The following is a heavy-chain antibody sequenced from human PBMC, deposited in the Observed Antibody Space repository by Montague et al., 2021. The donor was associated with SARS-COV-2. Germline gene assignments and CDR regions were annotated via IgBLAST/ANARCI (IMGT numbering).Heavy chain of an antibody. CDR1: GGSINSDSYY. CDR3: ARHGYGPVFLTDY. Sequence: SETLSLTCSVSGGSINSDSYYWGWIRQPPGKTLEWVGSVHYSGNIYYNPSLKSRVAISVDPSKNQFSLNVSSVTAADTAVYYCARHGYGPVFLTDYWGQGTLVTVSS. J-gene: IGHJ4*02. D-gene: IGHD5-18*01. V-gene: IGHV4-39*01. CDR2: VHYSGNI.